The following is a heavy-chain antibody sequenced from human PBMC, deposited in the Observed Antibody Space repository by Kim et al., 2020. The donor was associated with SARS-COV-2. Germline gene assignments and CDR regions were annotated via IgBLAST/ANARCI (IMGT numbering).Heavy chain of an antibody. J-gene: IGHJ4*02. CDR2: ISYDGSYK. CDR3: AKEVHVDTAM. CDR1: GFTFSRFG. D-gene: IGHD5-18*01. V-gene: IGHV3-30*18. Sequence: EGSLRLSCAASGFTFSRFGMHWVRQAPGEGLEWVAVISYDGSYKEYAGSVEGRFTISRDNSKNTLYLQLNSLRAEDTAVYYCAKEVHVDTAMWGQGTLVTVSS.